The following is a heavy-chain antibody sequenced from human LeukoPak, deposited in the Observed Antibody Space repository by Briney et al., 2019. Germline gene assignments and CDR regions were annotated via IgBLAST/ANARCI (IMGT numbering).Heavy chain of an antibody. CDR3: AREIEDILTGESYDF. J-gene: IGHJ4*02. Sequence: NLQGRVTMTTDTSTNTAYMELRSLRSDDTAVYYCAREIEDILTGESYDFWGQGTLVTVSS. V-gene: IGHV1-18*01. D-gene: IGHD3-9*01.